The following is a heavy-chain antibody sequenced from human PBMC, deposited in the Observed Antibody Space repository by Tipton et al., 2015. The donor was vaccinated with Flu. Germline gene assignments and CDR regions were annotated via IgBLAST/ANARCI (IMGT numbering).Heavy chain of an antibody. Sequence: QLVQSGGGVVRPGTSRTLSCTASGFTFTTYGMHWVRQAPGKGLEWVAVIWIDGTNKYYADSVKGRFTISRDNSENTLYLQMNSLRAEDTAVYYCARERGPFDAFDIWGQGTMVTVSS. J-gene: IGHJ3*02. CDR3: ARERGPFDAFDI. D-gene: IGHD3-16*01. CDR1: GFTFTTYG. CDR2: IWIDGTNK. V-gene: IGHV3-33*01.